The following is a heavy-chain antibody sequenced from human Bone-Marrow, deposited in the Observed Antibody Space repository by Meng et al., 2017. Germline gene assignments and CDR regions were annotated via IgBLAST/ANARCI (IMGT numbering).Heavy chain of an antibody. J-gene: IGHJ6*02. CDR3: ARGYCSGGSCYRLIYYYYYGMDV. Sequence: SVKVSCKASGGTFSSYAISWVRQAPGQGLEWMGGIIPIFGTANYAQKFQGRVTITEDESTSTAYMELSSLRSEDTAVYYCARGYCSGGSCYRLIYYYYYGMDVWGQGTTVTVSS. CDR1: GGTFSSYA. D-gene: IGHD2-15*01. V-gene: IGHV1-69*13. CDR2: IIPIFGTA.